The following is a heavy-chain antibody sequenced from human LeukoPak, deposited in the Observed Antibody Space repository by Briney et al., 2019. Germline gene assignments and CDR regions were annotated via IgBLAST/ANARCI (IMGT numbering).Heavy chain of an antibody. J-gene: IGHJ4*02. CDR2: INPNGGST. Sequence: ASVKVSCKTSGYTFTNYYMNWVRQAPGQGLEWMGIINPNGGSTSYPQKFQGRVTMTKHTSTSTFFMELSSLRSDDTAVYYCARGQSLSYCSGGDCYSFDYWGPGTLVTVSS. CDR3: ARGQSLSYCSGGDCYSFDY. CDR1: GYTFTNYY. D-gene: IGHD2-15*01. V-gene: IGHV1-46*01.